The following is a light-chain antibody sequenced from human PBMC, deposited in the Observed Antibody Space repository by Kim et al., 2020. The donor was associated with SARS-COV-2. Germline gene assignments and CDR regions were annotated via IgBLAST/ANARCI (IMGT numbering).Light chain of an antibody. CDR3: QQRDSGYT. V-gene: IGKV3-11*01. Sequence: EIVLTKSPATLSLSPGERATLSCRASQSVRSYLAWFQHKPGQAVRLLIYDASKRATGIPARFSGSGSGTDFTLTISSLEPEDFAVYYCQQRDSGYTFGQGTSWRS. J-gene: IGKJ2*01. CDR2: DAS. CDR1: QSVRSY.